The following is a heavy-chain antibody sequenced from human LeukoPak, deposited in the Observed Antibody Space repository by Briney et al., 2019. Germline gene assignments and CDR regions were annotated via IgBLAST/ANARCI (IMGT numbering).Heavy chain of an antibody. Sequence: SETLSLTCSVSGGSISSYYWSWIRQPPGKGLEWIGYIYYSGSTNYNPSLKSRVTTSVDTSKNQFSLKLSSVTAADTAVYYCARQSGIAGAFDIWGQGTMVTVSS. CDR2: IYYSGST. CDR3: ARQSGIAGAFDI. D-gene: IGHD6-13*01. V-gene: IGHV4-59*08. CDR1: GGSISSYY. J-gene: IGHJ3*02.